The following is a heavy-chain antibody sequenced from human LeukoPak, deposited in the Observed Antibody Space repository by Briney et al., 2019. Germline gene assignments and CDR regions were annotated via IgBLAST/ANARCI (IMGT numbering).Heavy chain of an antibody. CDR3: ASNTVTKGSGVFDY. D-gene: IGHD4-17*01. CDR1: GVSISSGSYY. J-gene: IGHJ4*02. V-gene: IGHV4-61*02. CDR2: IYTSGST. Sequence: SQTLSLTCTVSGVSISSGSYYWSWIRPPAGKGLEWIGRIYTSGSTNYNPSLKSRVTISVDTSKNQFSLKLGSVTAADTAVYYCASNTVTKGSGVFDYWGQGTLVTVSS.